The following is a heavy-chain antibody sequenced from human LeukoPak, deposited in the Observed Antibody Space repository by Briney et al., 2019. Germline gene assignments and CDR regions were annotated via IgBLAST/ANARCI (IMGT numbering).Heavy chain of an antibody. CDR2: IYTSGST. CDR1: GGSISSYY. Sequence: SETLSLTCTVSGGSISSYYWSWIRQPAGKGLEWIGRIYTSGSTNYNPSLKSRVTMSVDTSKNQFSLKLSSVTAADTAVYYCARTGYSSSWYYWFDPWGQGTLVTVSS. J-gene: IGHJ5*02. CDR3: ARTGYSSSWYYWFDP. D-gene: IGHD6-13*01. V-gene: IGHV4-4*07.